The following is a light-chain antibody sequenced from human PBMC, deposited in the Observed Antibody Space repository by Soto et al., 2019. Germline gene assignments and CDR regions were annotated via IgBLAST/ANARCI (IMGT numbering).Light chain of an antibody. CDR2: DVS. CDR3: NSATTGGYFV. V-gene: IGLV2-14*01. CDR1: SSDVGGYNY. Sequence: QSALTQPASVSGSPGLSIAISCTGTSSDVGGYNYVSWYQQHPGKVPKLMIYDVSNRPSGVPNRFSGSKSGNTASLTISGPQDEDECDYYSNSATTGGYFVFGTGTQLTVL. J-gene: IGLJ2*01.